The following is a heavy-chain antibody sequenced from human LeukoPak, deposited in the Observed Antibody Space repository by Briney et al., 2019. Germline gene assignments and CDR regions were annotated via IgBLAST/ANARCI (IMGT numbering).Heavy chain of an antibody. CDR1: GGSVSSDSYH. V-gene: IGHV4-61*03. CDR3: ARASRPFSSGYYWTFDY. Sequence: SETLSLTCTVSGGSVSSDSYHWSWIRQPPGKGLEWIGHIYYTGSINYNPSLKGRVTISVDTSKSHFSLKLSSVTAADTAVYYCARASRPFSSGYYWTFDYWGQGTLVTVSS. J-gene: IGHJ4*02. D-gene: IGHD3-22*01. CDR2: IYYTGSI.